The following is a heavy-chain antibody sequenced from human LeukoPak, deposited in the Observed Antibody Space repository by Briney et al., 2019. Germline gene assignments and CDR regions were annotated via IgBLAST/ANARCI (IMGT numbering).Heavy chain of an antibody. Sequence: GPSVNASCKASGYTFITYYMHWVRQAHGHGLEWMGIINPSGGNTSYAQKFQGRLTMTRDTSTSTVYMELSSLRSEDTAVYYCAKADGWPLDYWGQGTLVTVSS. J-gene: IGHJ4*02. CDR1: GYTFITYY. D-gene: IGHD5-24*01. V-gene: IGHV1-46*01. CDR2: INPSGGNT. CDR3: AKADGWPLDY.